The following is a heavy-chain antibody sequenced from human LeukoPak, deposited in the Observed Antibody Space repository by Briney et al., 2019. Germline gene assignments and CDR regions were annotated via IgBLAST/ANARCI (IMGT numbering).Heavy chain of an antibody. V-gene: IGHV4-34*01. CDR1: GGSFSGYY. D-gene: IGHD3-10*01. J-gene: IGHJ6*04. CDR2: INHSVST. Sequence: PSETLSLTCAVYGGSFSGYYWSCIRQPPGKGMEWIGEINHSVSTNYNTTLKTRVTISVDTSKNQFSLRLSSVTAAETAVYYCARRITMVRGHYGMDVWGKGTTVTVSS. CDR3: ARRITMVRGHYGMDV.